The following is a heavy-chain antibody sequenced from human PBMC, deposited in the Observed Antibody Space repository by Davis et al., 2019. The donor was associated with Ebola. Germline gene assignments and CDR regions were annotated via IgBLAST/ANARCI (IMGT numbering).Heavy chain of an antibody. Sequence: AASVKVSCKASGYTFTRYGISWARQAPGQGLEWMGWISAYNGNTNYVQNLQGRVTMTTDTSTSTAYMEVRSLRYDDTAVYYCARAVTMVLPSGWFDPWGQGTLVTVSS. CDR1: GYTFTRYG. J-gene: IGHJ5*02. D-gene: IGHD3-10*01. V-gene: IGHV1-18*01. CDR3: ARAVTMVLPSGWFDP. CDR2: ISAYNGNT.